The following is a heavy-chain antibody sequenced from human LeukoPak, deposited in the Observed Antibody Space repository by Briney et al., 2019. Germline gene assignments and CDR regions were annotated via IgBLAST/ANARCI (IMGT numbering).Heavy chain of an antibody. V-gene: IGHV3-48*01. J-gene: IGHJ4*02. CDR3: ARGPGGCSSTSCYWVDY. CDR1: GFTVSSYS. CDR2: ISSSSSTI. Sequence: GGSLRLSCAASGFTVSSYSMNWVRQAPGKGLEWVSYISSSSSTIHYADSVKGRFTISRDNAKNSLYLQMNSLRGEDTAVYYCARGPGGCSSTSCYWVDYWGQGTLVTVSS. D-gene: IGHD2-2*01.